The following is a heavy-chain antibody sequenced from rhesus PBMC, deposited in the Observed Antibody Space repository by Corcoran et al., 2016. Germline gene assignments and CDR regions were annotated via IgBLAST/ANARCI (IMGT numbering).Heavy chain of an antibody. CDR2: IYGSGGSN. CDR1: GYSISSGYY. J-gene: IGHJ2*01. V-gene: IGHV4S14*01. Sequence: QVQLQESGPGLVKPSETLSLTCAVSGYSISSGYYWGWIRQPPGKGLEWIGSIYGSGGSNYLNPSLKSRVTLSLDTSKNQFSLKLSSVTAADTAVYYCARVGSSWSGWDTVGTEWYFDLWGPGTPITISS. CDR3: ARVGSSWSGWDTVGTEWYFDL. D-gene: IGHD5-42*01.